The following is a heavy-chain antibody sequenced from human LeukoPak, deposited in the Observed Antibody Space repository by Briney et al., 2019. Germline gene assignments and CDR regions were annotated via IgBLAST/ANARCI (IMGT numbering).Heavy chain of an antibody. J-gene: IGHJ6*02. CDR2: IKKDGSEK. D-gene: IGHD2-2*02. V-gene: IGHV3-7*01. CDR3: ARELYTRGIYYYYGMDV. CDR1: EFTFSDHW. Sequence: PGGSLRLSCAASEFTFSDHWVTWVRQAPGKGLEWVADIKKDGSEKNEGDSVRGRFTISRDNAKNSLYLQMNSLRAEDTAVYYCARELYTRGIYYYYGMDVWGQGTTVTVSS.